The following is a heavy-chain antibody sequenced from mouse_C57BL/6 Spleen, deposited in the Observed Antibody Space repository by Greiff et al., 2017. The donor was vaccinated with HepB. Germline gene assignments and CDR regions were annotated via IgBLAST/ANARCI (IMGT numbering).Heavy chain of an antibody. Sequence: EVQGVESGGGLVKPGGSLKLSCAASGFTFSSYAMSWVRQTPEKRLEWVATISDGGSYTYYPDNVKGRFTISRDNAKNNLYLQMSHLKSEDTAMYYCARDWAYDYDWFAYWGQGTLVTVSA. V-gene: IGHV5-4*01. CDR3: ARDWAYDYDWFAY. CDR1: GFTFSSYA. J-gene: IGHJ3*01. D-gene: IGHD2-4*01. CDR2: ISDGGSYT.